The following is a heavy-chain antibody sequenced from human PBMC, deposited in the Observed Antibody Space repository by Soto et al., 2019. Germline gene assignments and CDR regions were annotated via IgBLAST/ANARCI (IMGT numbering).Heavy chain of an antibody. CDR3: ARGYSYGSRFDY. J-gene: IGHJ4*02. CDR2: IYYSGST. Sequence: SETLSLTCTVSGGSISSYYWSRIRQPPGKGLEWIGYIYYSGSTNYNPSLKSRVTISVDTSKNQFSLKLSSVTAADTAVYYCARGYSYGSRFDYWGQRTLVTVSS. D-gene: IGHD5-18*01. CDR1: GGSISSYY. V-gene: IGHV4-59*08.